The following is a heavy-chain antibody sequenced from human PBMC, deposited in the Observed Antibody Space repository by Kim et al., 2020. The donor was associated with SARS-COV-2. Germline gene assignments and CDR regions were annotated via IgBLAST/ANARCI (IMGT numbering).Heavy chain of an antibody. CDR1: GGSFSDYK. CDR3: ARGRGGVVPVPVLGLGPFYDYYAMDV. D-gene: IGHD2-8*02. Sequence: SETLSLTCAVYGGSFSDYKWSWIRQPPGKGLEWIGEINHSGSTRHSPSLKSRVTISVDTSKSQFSLRLKSMTAADTAVYYCARGRGGVVPVPVLGLGPFYDYYAMDVWGQGTAVAVSS. V-gene: IGHV4-34*01. J-gene: IGHJ6*02. CDR2: INHSGST.